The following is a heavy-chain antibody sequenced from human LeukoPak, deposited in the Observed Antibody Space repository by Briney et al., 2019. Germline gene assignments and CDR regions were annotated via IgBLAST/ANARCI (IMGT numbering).Heavy chain of an antibody. J-gene: IGHJ6*03. D-gene: IGHD2-2*01. CDR2: ISWNGCST. CDR1: GFTFDDYA. V-gene: IGHV3-20*04. Sequence: PGGSLRLSCAASGFTFDDYAMSWFRQAPGKGLEWVSGISWNGCSTGYADSVKGRFTISRDNAKNSLYLKMKSLRAQDTALYYCARDGKWSSSTSPYYSYYQDVWGKGTTVTVSS. CDR3: ARDGKWSSSTSPYYSYYQDV.